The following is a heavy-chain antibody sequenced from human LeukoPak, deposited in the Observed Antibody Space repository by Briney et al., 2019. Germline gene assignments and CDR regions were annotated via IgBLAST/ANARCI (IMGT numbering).Heavy chain of an antibody. Sequence: ASVKVSCKASGYTFTSYAMHWVRQAPGQRLEWMGWINAGNGNTKYSQKFQGRVTITRDTSASTAYMELSSLRSEDTAVYYCARAASIFGVVTHFDYWGQGTLVTVSS. J-gene: IGHJ4*02. CDR2: INAGNGNT. CDR1: GYTFTSYA. D-gene: IGHD3-3*01. V-gene: IGHV1-3*01. CDR3: ARAASIFGVVTHFDY.